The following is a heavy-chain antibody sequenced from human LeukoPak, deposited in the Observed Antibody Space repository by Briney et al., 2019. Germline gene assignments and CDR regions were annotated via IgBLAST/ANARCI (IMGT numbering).Heavy chain of an antibody. Sequence: SVKVSCKASGGTFSSYAISWVRQATGQGLEWMGRIIPILGIANYAQKFQGRVTITADKSTSTAYMELSSLRSEDTAVYYCARVTSGSSKSLDYWGQGTLVTVSS. V-gene: IGHV1-69*04. J-gene: IGHJ4*02. CDR1: GGTFSSYA. CDR3: ARVTSGSSKSLDY. CDR2: IIPILGIA. D-gene: IGHD1-26*01.